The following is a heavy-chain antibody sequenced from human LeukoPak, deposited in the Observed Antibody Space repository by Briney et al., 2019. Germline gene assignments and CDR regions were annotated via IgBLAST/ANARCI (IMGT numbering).Heavy chain of an antibody. Sequence: ASVKVSCKASGYTFTSYYMHWVRQAPGQGLEWMGIINPSGFSTTYAQKFQGRVTMTRDTSISTAYMELSRLRSDDTAVYYCARDRDGSGSYVLWGQGTLVTVSS. CDR3: ARDRDGSGSYVL. J-gene: IGHJ4*02. V-gene: IGHV1-46*01. CDR1: GYTFTSYY. CDR2: INPSGFST. D-gene: IGHD1-26*01.